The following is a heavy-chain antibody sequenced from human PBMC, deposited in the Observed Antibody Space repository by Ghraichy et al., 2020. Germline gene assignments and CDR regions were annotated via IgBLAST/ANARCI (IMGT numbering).Heavy chain of an antibody. D-gene: IGHD3-10*01. CDR1: GGSFSGYY. J-gene: IGHJ4*02. V-gene: IGHV4-34*01. CDR3: ARISGSVASITMVQGVIKKPYFDY. CDR2: INHSGST. Sequence: SQTLSLTCAVYGGSFSGYYWSWIRQPPGKGLEWIGEINHSGSTNYNPSLKSRVTISVDTSKNQFSLKLSSVTAADTAVYYCARISGSVASITMVQGVIKKPYFDYWGQGTLVTVSS.